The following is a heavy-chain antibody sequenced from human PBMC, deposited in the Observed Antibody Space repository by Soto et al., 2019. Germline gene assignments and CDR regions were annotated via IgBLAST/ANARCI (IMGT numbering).Heavy chain of an antibody. V-gene: IGHV1-69*04. CDR1: GGTFRNSA. CDR3: ARGTEVDAY. CDR2: IIPILGIA. Sequence: SVKVSCKASGGTFRNSAISWVRQAPGQGLEWMGRIIPILGIANYAQKFQGRVTITADKSTSTAYMELSSLRSEDTAVYYCARGTEVDAYWGQGTLVTVSS. D-gene: IGHD1-26*01. J-gene: IGHJ4*02.